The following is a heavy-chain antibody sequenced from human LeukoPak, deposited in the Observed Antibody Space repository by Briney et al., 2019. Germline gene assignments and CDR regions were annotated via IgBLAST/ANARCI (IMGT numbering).Heavy chain of an antibody. J-gene: IGHJ6*03. D-gene: IGHD3-10*01. Sequence: SETLSLTCTVSGASISSYYWSWIRQSPGKGLEWIGYIYYSGRTNYNPSLKSRVTISVDTSKNQFPLKLTSATAADTAVYYCAGRYYYGSGSSYYYYMDVWGKGTTVTIS. CDR2: IYYSGRT. CDR3: AGRYYYGSGSSYYYYMDV. CDR1: GASISSYY. V-gene: IGHV4-59*01.